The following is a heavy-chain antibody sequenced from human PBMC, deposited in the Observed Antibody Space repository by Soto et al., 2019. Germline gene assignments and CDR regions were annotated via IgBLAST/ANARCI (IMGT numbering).Heavy chain of an antibody. D-gene: IGHD2-8*01. Sequence: PGGSLRLSCTASGFTFGGYAMSWFRQAPGKGLEWVSAISGSGGSTYYADSVKGRFTISRDNSKNTLYLQMNSLRAEDTAVYYCAKGVPGYCTNGVCYTGWYFDLWGRGTLVTVSS. CDR2: ISGSGGST. V-gene: IGHV3-23*01. J-gene: IGHJ2*01. CDR3: AKGVPGYCTNGVCYTGWYFDL. CDR1: GFTFGGYA.